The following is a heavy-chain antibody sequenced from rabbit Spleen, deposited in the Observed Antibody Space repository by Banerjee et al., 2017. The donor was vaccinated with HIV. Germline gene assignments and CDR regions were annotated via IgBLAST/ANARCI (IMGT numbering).Heavy chain of an antibody. V-gene: IGHV1S7*01. CDR3: ARDGAGGSYFAL. D-gene: IGHD8-1*01. J-gene: IGHJ6*01. CDR1: GFTLTSYY. Sequence: QLEESGGGPVQPGGSLKLSCTASGFTLTSYYMNWVRQAPGKGLEWIGYIDPVFGITYYANWVNGRFSISRENAQNTVFLQMTSLTAADTATYFCARDGAGGSYFALWGQGTLVTVS. CDR2: IDPVFGIT.